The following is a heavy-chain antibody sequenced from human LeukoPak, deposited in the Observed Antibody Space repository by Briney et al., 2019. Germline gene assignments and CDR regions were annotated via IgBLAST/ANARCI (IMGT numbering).Heavy chain of an antibody. CDR3: ARGGSWGEALDY. Sequence: PSETLSLTFTVSGGSISSYYWSWIRQPPGKGLEWIGYIYYSGSTNYNPSLKSRVTISVDTSKNQFSLKLSSVTAADTAVYYCARGGSWGEALDYWGQGTLVTVSS. J-gene: IGHJ4*02. D-gene: IGHD6-13*01. CDR1: GGSISSYY. V-gene: IGHV4-59*01. CDR2: IYYSGST.